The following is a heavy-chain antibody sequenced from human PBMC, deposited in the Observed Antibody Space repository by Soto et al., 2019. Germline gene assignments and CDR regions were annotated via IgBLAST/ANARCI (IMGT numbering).Heavy chain of an antibody. V-gene: IGHV1-69*10. CDR2: IIPMLGTP. CDR3: AKEKSRYDRSGYYRPDY. J-gene: IGHJ4*02. Sequence: SVKVSCKSSGDTFSSYAISWVRQAPGQGLEWMGGIIPMLGTPSYAQKFQDRVTITADKFTSTAYMEPSGLRSEDTAVYYCAKEKSRYDRSGYYRPDYWGQGTLVTVSS. D-gene: IGHD3-22*01. CDR1: GDTFSSYA.